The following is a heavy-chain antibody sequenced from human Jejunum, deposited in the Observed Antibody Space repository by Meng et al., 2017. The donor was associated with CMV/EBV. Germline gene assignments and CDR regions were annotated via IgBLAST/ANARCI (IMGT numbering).Heavy chain of an antibody. V-gene: IGHV4-59*01. J-gene: IGHJ4*02. CDR2: IYYSGST. D-gene: IGHD3-3*01. Sequence: CTVSGGSTNTYYWTWIRQPPGKRLEWIGYIYYSGSTNCNPSLKSRVTISLDTSKNQFSLKLNSVTAADTAVYYCARVFGPRYFDYWGQGTLVTVSS. CDR3: ARVFGPRYFDY. CDR1: GGSTNTYY.